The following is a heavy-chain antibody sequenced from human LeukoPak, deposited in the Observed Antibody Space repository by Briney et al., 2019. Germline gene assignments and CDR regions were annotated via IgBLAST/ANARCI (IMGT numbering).Heavy chain of an antibody. J-gene: IGHJ5*01. CDR3: VKAPRDTYRTNCFVS. V-gene: IGHV3-23*01. D-gene: IGHD2-21*01. CDR1: GFSSGNYA. CDR2: ISGTGGAT. Sequence: PGGSLRLSCVASGFSSGNYAMSWVRQAPGKGLQWVSQISGTGGATWYAGFARDRFTISRDNSKKTLYLQMSGLRGEATAMYFCVKAPRDTYRTNCFVSWGQGTLLIVSS.